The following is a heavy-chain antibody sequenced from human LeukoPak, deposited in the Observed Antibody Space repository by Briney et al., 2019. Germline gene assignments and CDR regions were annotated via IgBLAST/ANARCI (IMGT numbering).Heavy chain of an antibody. V-gene: IGHV3-49*03. CDR2: IRSKTYGGTT. CDR1: GITFGDYG. CDR3: STDYWRLGFDY. D-gene: IGHD1-1*01. J-gene: IGHJ4*02. Sequence: GGSLRLSCTASGITFGDYGVSWFRQAPGKGLEWIGFIRSKTYGGTTEDAASVRGRFTLSRDDSKNIVYPEMNILRAEDTAVYYCSTDYWRLGFDYWGQETLVTVSS.